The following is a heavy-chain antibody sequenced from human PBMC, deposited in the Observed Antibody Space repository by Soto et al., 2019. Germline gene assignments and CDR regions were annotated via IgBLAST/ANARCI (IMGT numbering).Heavy chain of an antibody. Sequence: SETLSLTCTVSGGSISSGDYYWSWIRQPPGKGLEWIGYIYYSGSTDYNPSLKSRVTISVDTSKNQFSLNLSSVTAADTAVYYCTRDGDGRMTTNPYYYYGMDVWGPGITVTVS. CDR1: GGSISSGDYY. V-gene: IGHV4-30-4*02. J-gene: IGHJ6*02. CDR2: IYYSGST. CDR3: TRDGDGRMTTNPYYYYGMDV. D-gene: IGHD2-21*02.